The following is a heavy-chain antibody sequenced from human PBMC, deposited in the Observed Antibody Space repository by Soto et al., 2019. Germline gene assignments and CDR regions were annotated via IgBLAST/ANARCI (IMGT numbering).Heavy chain of an antibody. V-gene: IGHV3-30*18. Sequence: QVQLVESGGGVVQPGRSLRLSCAASGFTFSSYGMHWVRQAPGKGLEWVAVISYDGSNKYYADSVKGRFTIFRDNSKNTLYLQMNSLRAEDTAVYYCAKDQLMGGSYYYYGMDVWGQGTTVTVSS. J-gene: IGHJ6*02. CDR3: AKDQLMGGSYYYYGMDV. CDR1: GFTFSSYG. D-gene: IGHD1-1*01. CDR2: ISYDGSNK.